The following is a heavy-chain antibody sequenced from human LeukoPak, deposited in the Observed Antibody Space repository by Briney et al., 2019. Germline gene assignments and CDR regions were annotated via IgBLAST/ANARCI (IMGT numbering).Heavy chain of an antibody. CDR1: GYTFTSYG. CDR2: ISTGNGNT. Sequence: ASVKVSCKASGYTFTSYGVSWVRQAPGQGLEWMGWISTGNGNTNYGQKFQGRVTMTTDTSTDTAYMELRSLRSDDSAMYYCARSNNWNYALNYWGQGTLVTVSS. CDR3: ARSNNWNYALNY. V-gene: IGHV1-18*01. J-gene: IGHJ4*02. D-gene: IGHD1-7*01.